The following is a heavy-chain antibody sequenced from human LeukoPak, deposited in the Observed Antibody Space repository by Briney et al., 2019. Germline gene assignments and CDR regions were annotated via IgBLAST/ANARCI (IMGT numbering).Heavy chain of an antibody. CDR3: AKWFLPIAPAGTEVF. D-gene: IGHD6-13*01. CDR2: IRYDGSNE. V-gene: IGHV3-30*02. CDR1: GFTFSSYG. J-gene: IGHJ4*02. Sequence: GSLRLSCAASGFTFSSYGMHWVRQAPGKGLEWVSFIRYDGSNEYYADSVRGRFTISRDNSKNTLYLHMNSLRAEDTALYYCAKWFLPIAPAGTEVFWGQGTLVTVSS.